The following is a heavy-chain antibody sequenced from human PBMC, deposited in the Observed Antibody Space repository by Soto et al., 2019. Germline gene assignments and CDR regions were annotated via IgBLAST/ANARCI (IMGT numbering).Heavy chain of an antibody. D-gene: IGHD1-20*01. Sequence: TLSLTCSVSGGSVSSGSSYWSWIRQPPGKGLEWIGFIYNSETFNYNPSLKSRVTLSVDTSKHQFSLKLSSVTAADTAVYYCARFPRRDSRRHNIDLSGRGALVTGSS. CDR3: ARFPRRDSRRHNIDL. V-gene: IGHV4-61*01. CDR2: IYNSETF. J-gene: IGHJ4*02. CDR1: GGSVSSGSSY.